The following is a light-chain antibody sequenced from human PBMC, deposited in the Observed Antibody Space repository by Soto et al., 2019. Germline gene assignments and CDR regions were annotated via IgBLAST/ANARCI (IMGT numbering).Light chain of an antibody. J-gene: IGLJ3*02. CDR2: EVS. CDR3: SSYTRSSTHWV. CDR1: SSDVGGYNY. Sequence: QSALTQPASVSGSPGQSITISCTGTSSDVGGYNYVSWYQQHQGKAPKLMIYEVSNRPSGVSNRFSGSKSGNTASLTISGLQAEDEADYYCSSYTRSSTHWVFGGGTKVTVL. V-gene: IGLV2-14*01.